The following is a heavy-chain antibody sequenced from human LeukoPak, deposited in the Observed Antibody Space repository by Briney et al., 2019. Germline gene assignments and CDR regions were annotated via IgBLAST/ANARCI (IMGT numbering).Heavy chain of an antibody. J-gene: IGHJ4*02. CDR2: IYSGGST. Sequence: PGGSLRLSCAASGFTVSSNYMSWVRQAPGKGLEWVSVIYSGGSTYYADSVKGRFTISRDNSKNTLYLQMNSLRAEDTAVYYCASPGTYYYGSGTIVDYWGQGTLVTVSS. CDR3: ASPGTYYYGSGTIVDY. CDR1: GFTVSSNY. D-gene: IGHD3-10*01. V-gene: IGHV3-53*01.